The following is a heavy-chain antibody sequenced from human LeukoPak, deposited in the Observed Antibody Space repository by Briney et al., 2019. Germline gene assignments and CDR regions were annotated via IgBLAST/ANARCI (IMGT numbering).Heavy chain of an antibody. J-gene: IGHJ4*02. D-gene: IGHD1-26*01. CDR3: ATGREDGSLDY. CDR1: GGSISSSSYY. V-gene: IGHV4-61*05. Sequence: SETLSLTCTVSGGSISSSSYYWGWIRQPPGKRLEWIGYIYYSGSTNYNPSLKSRVTISVDTSKNQFSLKLSSVTAADTAVYYCATGREDGSLDYWGQGTLVTVSS. CDR2: IYYSGST.